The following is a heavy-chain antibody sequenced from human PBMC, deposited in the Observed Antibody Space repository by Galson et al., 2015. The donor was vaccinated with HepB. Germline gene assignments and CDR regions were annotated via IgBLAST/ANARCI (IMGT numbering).Heavy chain of an antibody. CDR2: ISDEGNNE. CDR3: ARDSGDFRYCSRSSCPSGGEFVH. J-gene: IGHJ5*02. D-gene: IGHD2-2*01. Sequence: SLRLSCAASGFAFDIPTMHWVRQAPGKGLDWVAVISDEGNNEFYAASVKGRFTISRDNSRNTLYLQMNNLRGDDTADYYCARDSGDFRYCSRSSCPSGGEFVHWGQGTRVSVSS. V-gene: IGHV3-30-3*01. CDR1: GFAFDIPT.